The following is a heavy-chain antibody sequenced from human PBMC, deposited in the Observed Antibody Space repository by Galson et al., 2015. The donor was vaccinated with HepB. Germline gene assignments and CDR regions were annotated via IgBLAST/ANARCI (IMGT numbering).Heavy chain of an antibody. CDR3: AHRLGGGNWNNGHFDY. CDR2: IYWDDDK. CDR1: GFSLSTTGVG. J-gene: IGHJ4*02. Sequence: ALVKPTQTLTLTCTFSGFSLSTTGVGVGWLRQPPGEALECLALIYWDDDKRYSPSLRSRLTISKDTSKNQVVLTMTNMDPVDTATYYCAHRLGGGNWNNGHFDYWGQGTLVTVSS. D-gene: IGHD1/OR15-1a*01. V-gene: IGHV2-5*02.